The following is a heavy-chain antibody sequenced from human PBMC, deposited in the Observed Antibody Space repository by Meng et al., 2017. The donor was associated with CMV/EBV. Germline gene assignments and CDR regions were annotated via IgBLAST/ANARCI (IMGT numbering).Heavy chain of an antibody. CDR2: ISGSSTYT. J-gene: IGHJ6*02. D-gene: IGHD6-13*01. CDR3: ARDIAAAGTYYYFFAMDV. CDR1: GFDFSNHI. Sequence: GGSLRLSCAASGFDFSNHIMNWVRQAPGKGLEWVPSISGSSTYTHYADSVKGRFTISRDNARNSLSLEMTSLRAEDTAVYYCARDIAAAGTYYYFFAMDVWGQGTTVTVSS. V-gene: IGHV3-21*01.